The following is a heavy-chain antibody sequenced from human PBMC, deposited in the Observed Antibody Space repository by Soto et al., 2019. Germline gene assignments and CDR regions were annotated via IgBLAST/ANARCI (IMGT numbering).Heavy chain of an antibody. CDR2: IIPIFGTA. CDR1: GGTFSSYA. V-gene: IGHV1-69*13. J-gene: IGHJ5*02. CDR3: ARARLMVYAIAAADWFDP. D-gene: IGHD2-8*01. Sequence: SVKVSCKASGGTFSSYAISWVRQAPGQGLEWMGGIIPIFGTANYAQKFQGRVTITADESTSTAYMELSSLRSEDTAVYYCARARLMVYAIAAADWFDPWGQGTLVTVSS.